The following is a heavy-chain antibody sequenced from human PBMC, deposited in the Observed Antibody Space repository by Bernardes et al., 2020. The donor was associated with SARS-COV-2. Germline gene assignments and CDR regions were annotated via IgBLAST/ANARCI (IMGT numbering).Heavy chain of an antibody. CDR3: ARESDWNYVFDY. J-gene: IGHJ4*02. Sequence: GGVLRRPRAAPEFTLSGFAMSWVPPAPGKGLELVSSITSSSSYKYYADSVKGRFTISRDNAKNSLYLQMNSLRAEDTAVYFCARESDWNYVFDYWGQGTLVTVSS. CDR1: EFTLSGFA. D-gene: IGHD1-7*01. CDR2: ITSSSSYK. V-gene: IGHV3-21*01.